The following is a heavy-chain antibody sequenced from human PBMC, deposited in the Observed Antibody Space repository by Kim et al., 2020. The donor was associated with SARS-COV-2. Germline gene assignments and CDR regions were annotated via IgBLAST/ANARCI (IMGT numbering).Heavy chain of an antibody. D-gene: IGHD4-17*01. J-gene: IGHJ4*02. CDR3: AKDSDYGPQIDY. V-gene: IGHV3-43*01. Sequence: YADSVKGRFTISRDNSKNSLYLQMNSLRTEDTALYYCAKDSDYGPQIDYWGQGTLVTVSS.